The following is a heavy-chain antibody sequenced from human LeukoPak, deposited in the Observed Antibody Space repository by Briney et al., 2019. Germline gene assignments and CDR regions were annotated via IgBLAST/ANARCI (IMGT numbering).Heavy chain of an antibody. J-gene: IGHJ3*02. V-gene: IGHV4-61*02. Sequence: SQTLSLTCTVSGGSISSGGYYWSWIRQPAGKGLEWIGRIYTSGSTNYNPSLKSRVTMSVDTSKNQFSLKLSSVTAADTAVYYCARVRITGTTRPAHDAFDIWGQGTMVTVSS. D-gene: IGHD1-7*01. CDR2: IYTSGST. CDR3: ARVRITGTTRPAHDAFDI. CDR1: GGSISSGGYY.